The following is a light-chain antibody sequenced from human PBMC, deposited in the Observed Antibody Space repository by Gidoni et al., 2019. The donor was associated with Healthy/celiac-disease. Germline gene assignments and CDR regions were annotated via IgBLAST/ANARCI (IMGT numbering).Light chain of an antibody. CDR2: RDS. J-gene: IGLJ2*01. V-gene: IGLV3-9*01. CDR1: NIGSNN. Sequence: SYELTQPLSVSVALGQTARITCGGNNIGSNNVHWYQQKPGQAPVLVIYRDSNRPSGIPERFSGSHSGNTATLTISRAQAGDEADYYCQVWDSSTANVVFGGGTKLTVL. CDR3: QVWDSSTANVV.